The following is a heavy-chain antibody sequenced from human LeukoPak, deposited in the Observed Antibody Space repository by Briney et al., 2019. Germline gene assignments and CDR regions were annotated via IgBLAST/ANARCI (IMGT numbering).Heavy chain of an antibody. CDR3: ARVSSTYDFWSGTFDY. V-gene: IGHV3-7*01. J-gene: IGHJ4*02. CDR2: IKQDGSEK. D-gene: IGHD3-3*01. CDR1: SFTFSSYA. Sequence: SGGSLRLSCAASSFTFSSYALSWVRQAPGKGLEWVANIKQDGSEKYYVDSVKGRFTISRDNAKNSLYLQMNSLRAEDTAVYYCARVSSTYDFWSGTFDYWGQGTLVTVSS.